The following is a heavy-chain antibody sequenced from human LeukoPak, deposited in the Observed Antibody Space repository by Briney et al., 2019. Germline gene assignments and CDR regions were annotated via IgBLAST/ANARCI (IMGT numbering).Heavy chain of an antibody. D-gene: IGHD6-13*01. CDR1: GGSISSSNW. Sequence: PSGTLSLTCAVSGGSISSSNWWSWVRQPPGKGLEWIGEIYHSGSTNCNPSLKSRVTISVDKSKNQFSLKLSSVTAADTAVYYCAGRYSSSWYDNWFDPWGQGTLVTVSS. CDR2: IYHSGST. V-gene: IGHV4-4*02. J-gene: IGHJ5*02. CDR3: AGRYSSSWYDNWFDP.